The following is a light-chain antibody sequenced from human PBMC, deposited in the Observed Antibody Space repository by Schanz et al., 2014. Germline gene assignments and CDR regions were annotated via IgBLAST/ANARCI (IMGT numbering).Light chain of an antibody. CDR3: SSYTTNSAPGVV. CDR2: DVS. Sequence: QSALTQPASVSGSPGQSITISCTGTSSDVGDYNYVSWYQQHPGKAPKLMIYDVSNRPSGVSNRFSGSKSGITASLTISGLQAEDEADYYCSSYTTNSAPGVVFGGGTKLTVL. CDR1: SSDVGDYNY. V-gene: IGLV2-14*01. J-gene: IGLJ2*01.